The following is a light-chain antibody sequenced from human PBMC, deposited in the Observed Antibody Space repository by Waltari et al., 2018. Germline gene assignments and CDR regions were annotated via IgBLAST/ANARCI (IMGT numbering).Light chain of an antibody. Sequence: QMTQSPPSLSASVGDRVSITCQASEDISDYLIWYQQKPGESPKRLIYDASKLQRGVPSRFSGSGSGTHFTLTISSLQPEDVATYYCQQCDIVPQTFGPGTKVQI. CDR2: DAS. V-gene: IGKV1-33*01. CDR1: EDISDY. J-gene: IGKJ3*01. CDR3: QQCDIVPQT.